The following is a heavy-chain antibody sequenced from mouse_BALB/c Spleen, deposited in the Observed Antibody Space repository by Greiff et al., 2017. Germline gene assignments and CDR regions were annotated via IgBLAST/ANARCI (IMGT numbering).Heavy chain of an antibody. J-gene: IGHJ4*01. CDR1: GFTFSSYA. D-gene: IGHD1-2*01. CDR3: ARSLRLSGAMDY. V-gene: IGHV5-6-5*01. Sequence: EVKLVESGGGLVKPGGSLKLSCAASGFTFSSYAMSWVRQTPEKRLEWVAAISSGGSTYYPDSVKGRFTISRDNARNILYLQMSSLKSEDTAMYYCARSLRLSGAMDYWGQGTSVTVSS. CDR2: ISSGGST.